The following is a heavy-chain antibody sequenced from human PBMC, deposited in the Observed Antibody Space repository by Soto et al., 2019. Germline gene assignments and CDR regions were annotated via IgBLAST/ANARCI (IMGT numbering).Heavy chain of an antibody. J-gene: IGHJ4*02. D-gene: IGHD6-6*01. CDR2: ISQSGNT. V-gene: IGHV4-34*01. CDR1: SGSFSGYY. CDR3: ARAPKVSGSSQTRPDF. Sequence: SETLSLTCSIYSGSFSGYYWSWIRQPPGKGLEWIGEISQSGNTNYSPSLKSRVSISIDTSRKQFSLNLASVSAADTAVYYCARAPKVSGSSQTRPDFWGQGTLVTVSS.